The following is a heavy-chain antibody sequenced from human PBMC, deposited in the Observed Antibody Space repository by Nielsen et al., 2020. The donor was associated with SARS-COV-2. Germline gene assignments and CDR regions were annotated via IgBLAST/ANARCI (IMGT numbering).Heavy chain of an antibody. CDR2: ISSSTYYK. D-gene: IGHD2-15*01. J-gene: IGHJ4*02. CDR1: GFVFSSYR. CDR3: ASPRYCSGGSCSPFGY. Sequence: GESLKISCAASGFVFSSYRMNWVRQAPGKGLEWVSSISSSTYYKYYAASVRGRFTISRDNAKNSLILQMNSLGAEDTAVYYCASPRYCSGGSCSPFGYWGQGTLVTVSS. V-gene: IGHV3-21*01.